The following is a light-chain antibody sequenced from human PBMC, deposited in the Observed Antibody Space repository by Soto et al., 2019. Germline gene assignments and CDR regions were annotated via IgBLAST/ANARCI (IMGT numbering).Light chain of an antibody. Sequence: DIQMTQSPSTLSVSVGDRFTITCRASQTISSWLAWYQQKPGKAPKLLIYKASTLKSGVPSRFSGSGSGTEFTLTISSLQPDDFATYYCQQYNSYSRTFGQGTKVDIK. CDR1: QTISSW. CDR2: KAS. CDR3: QQYNSYSRT. V-gene: IGKV1-5*03. J-gene: IGKJ1*01.